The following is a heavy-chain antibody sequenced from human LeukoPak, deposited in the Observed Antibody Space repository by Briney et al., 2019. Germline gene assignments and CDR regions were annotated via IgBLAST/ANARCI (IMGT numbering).Heavy chain of an antibody. CDR3: GREVPGGTTSLDC. J-gene: IGHJ4*02. D-gene: IGHD1-7*01. CDR2: ISSSTTYT. Sequence: PGGSLRLSCAASGFTFSDYYMSWIRQAPGKGLEWISYISSSTTYTNYADSVKGRFTISRDNAKNSLFLQMNSLRAEDTAVYYCGREVPGGTTSLDCWGQGTVVTVSP. V-gene: IGHV3-11*06. CDR1: GFTFSDYY.